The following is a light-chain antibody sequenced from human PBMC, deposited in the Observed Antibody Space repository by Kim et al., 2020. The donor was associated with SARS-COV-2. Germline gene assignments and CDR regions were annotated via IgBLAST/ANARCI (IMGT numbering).Light chain of an antibody. CDR3: QQSHTAPLLT. Sequence: DIQMTQSPSSLSASVGDRATIACRASQSISKYLNWYQQKPGKAPKLLIYAASSLQSGVPSRFSGSGSGTHFTLTISSLQPEDFATYYCQQSHTAPLLTFGGGTKVDIK. V-gene: IGKV1-39*01. J-gene: IGKJ4*01. CDR1: QSISKY. CDR2: AAS.